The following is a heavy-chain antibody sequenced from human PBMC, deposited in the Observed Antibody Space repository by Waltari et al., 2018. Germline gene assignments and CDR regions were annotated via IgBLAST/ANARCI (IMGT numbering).Heavy chain of an antibody. D-gene: IGHD3-22*01. Sequence: QVQLVESGGGVVQPGRSLRLSCAASGFTFSSYGMHWVRQAPGKGLELVEVISYDGSNKYYADSVKGRFTISRDNSKNTLYLQMNSLRAEDTAVYYCAKDPDSSGYYSGFDYWGQGTLVTVSS. CDR3: AKDPDSSGYYSGFDY. V-gene: IGHV3-30*18. CDR2: ISYDGSNK. CDR1: GFTFSSYG. J-gene: IGHJ4*02.